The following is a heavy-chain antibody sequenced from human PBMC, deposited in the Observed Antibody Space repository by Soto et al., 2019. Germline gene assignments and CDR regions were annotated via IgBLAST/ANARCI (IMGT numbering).Heavy chain of an antibody. J-gene: IGHJ5*02. CDR3: AGVGIVVVPAATLGGWFDP. CDR1: GGSISSGGYS. V-gene: IGHV4-30-2*01. CDR2: IYHSGST. Sequence: TLSLTCAVSGGSISSGGYSWSWIRQPPGKGLEWIGYIYHSGSTYYNPSLKSRVTISVDRSKNQFSLKLSSVTAADTAVYYCAGVGIVVVPAATLGGWFDPWGQGTLVTVSS. D-gene: IGHD2-2*01.